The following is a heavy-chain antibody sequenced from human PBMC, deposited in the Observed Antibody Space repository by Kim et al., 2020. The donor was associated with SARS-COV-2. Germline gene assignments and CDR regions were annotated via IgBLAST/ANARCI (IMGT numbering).Heavy chain of an antibody. Sequence: GGSLRLSCEASGFTFSSHALHWVRQAPGTGLDWVAVIRYDGTSKYYADSVRGRFTMSRDNSKNTMYLQMNSLRPEDTAVYYCARYFRAGPCTNPSCISMDVWGQGTTVTVSS. D-gene: IGHD2-2*01. CDR2: IRYDGTSK. V-gene: IGHV3-30*04. CDR1: GFTFSSHA. J-gene: IGHJ6*02. CDR3: ARYFRAGPCTNPSCISMDV.